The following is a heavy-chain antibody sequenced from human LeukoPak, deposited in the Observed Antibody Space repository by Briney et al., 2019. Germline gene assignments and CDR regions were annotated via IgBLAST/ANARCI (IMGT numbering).Heavy chain of an antibody. V-gene: IGHV3-7*03. CDR1: GFTFRDYW. Sequence: GGSLRLSCAASGFTFRDYWMTWVRQAPGKGLEWVANIKRDGSEKYYVDSVRGRFIISRDNAKNSLYLQMNGLRVEDTAVYYCARDQHELRSYYYGMDAWGKGTTVSVSS. CDR2: IKRDGSEK. J-gene: IGHJ6*04. CDR3: ARDQHELRSYYYGMDA. D-gene: IGHD1-1*01.